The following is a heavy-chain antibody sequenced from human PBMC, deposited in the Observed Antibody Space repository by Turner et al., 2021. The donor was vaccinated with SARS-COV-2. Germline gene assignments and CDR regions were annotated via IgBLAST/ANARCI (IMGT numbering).Heavy chain of an antibody. V-gene: IGHV3-33*01. CDR2: IWYDGSDN. CDR3: ATGSGSYYFSPTYYFDY. Sequence: QVQPVESGGGVVQPGGSLGTSWAASGFTFSSYGMHWVRPAPGKGLEWVAVIWYDGSDNYNADSVKGRFTISRDNSKNTLYLQMNSLRAEDTAVYYCATGSGSYYFSPTYYFDYWGQGTLVTVSS. D-gene: IGHD1-26*01. CDR1: GFTFSSYG. J-gene: IGHJ4*02.